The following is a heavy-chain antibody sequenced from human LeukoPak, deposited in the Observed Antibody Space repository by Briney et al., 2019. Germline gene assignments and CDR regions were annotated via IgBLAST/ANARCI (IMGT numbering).Heavy chain of an antibody. CDR2: ISSDGSTT. J-gene: IGHJ6*02. Sequence: AGGSLRLSCAASGFTFSEYWIHWVRHAPGKGRGWVSRISSDGSTTTYADSVKGRFTISRDNANNTLSLQMSSLRAEDTAVYYCARAGLSGDYYYYHGLDVWGQGTTVTVSS. D-gene: IGHD1-26*01. CDR1: GFTFSEYW. CDR3: ARAGLSGDYYYYHGLDV. V-gene: IGHV3-74*01.